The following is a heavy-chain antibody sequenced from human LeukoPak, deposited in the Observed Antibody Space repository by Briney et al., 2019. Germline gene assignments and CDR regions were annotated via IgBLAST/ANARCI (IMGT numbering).Heavy chain of an antibody. D-gene: IGHD2-2*01. Sequence: GASVKVSCKASGGTFSSYAISWVRQAPGQGLEWMGGIIPIFGTANYAQKFQGRVTITADESTSTAYMELSSLRSEDTAVYYCAREVVVPAAIPLDAFDIWSQGTMVTVSS. CDR1: GGTFSSYA. J-gene: IGHJ3*02. CDR3: AREVVVPAAIPLDAFDI. CDR2: IIPIFGTA. V-gene: IGHV1-69*13.